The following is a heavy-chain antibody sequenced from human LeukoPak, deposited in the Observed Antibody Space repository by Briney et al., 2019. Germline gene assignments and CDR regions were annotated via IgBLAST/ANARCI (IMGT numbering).Heavy chain of an antibody. CDR2: ISGSGNGGSI. CDR3: VKDFGRVRGTPDS. Sequence: GGSLRFSCSASGFVFSIYTMYWVRQAPGKGPEYVSTISGSGNGGSIYYADSVKGRFTIFRDDSKSILYLQMNGLRSEDTAVYYCVKDFGRVRGTPDSWGQGTLVTVSS. V-gene: IGHV3-64D*06. CDR1: GFVFSIYT. D-gene: IGHD3-16*01. J-gene: IGHJ4*02.